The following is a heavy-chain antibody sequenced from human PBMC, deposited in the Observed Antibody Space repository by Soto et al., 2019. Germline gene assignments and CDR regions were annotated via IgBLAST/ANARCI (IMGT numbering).Heavy chain of an antibody. D-gene: IGHD3-22*01. CDR1: GFSFNNHA. J-gene: IGHJ3*01. Sequence: VQLLESGGGLVQPGGSLRLSCAASGFSFNNHAMTWVRQAPGKGLEWVSGISGSGSTTHYADSVKGRFTISRDNSKDTLYLQMNRLRPEDTAVSYCAKDRLMLTMVVVGAFDFWGLGTMVTVSS. CDR3: AKDRLMLTMVVVGAFDF. V-gene: IGHV3-23*01. CDR2: ISGSGSTT.